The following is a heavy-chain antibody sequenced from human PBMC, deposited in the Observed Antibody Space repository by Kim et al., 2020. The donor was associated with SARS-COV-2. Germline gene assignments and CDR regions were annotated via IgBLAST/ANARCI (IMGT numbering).Heavy chain of an antibody. Sequence: GGSLRLSCAASGFTFSSYGMHWVRQAPGKGLEWVAVISYDGSNKYYADSVKGRFTISRDNSKNTLYLQMNSLRAEDTAVYYCAKAPFFEWLSPGDYWGQGTLVTVSS. CDR3: AKAPFFEWLSPGDY. D-gene: IGHD3-3*01. CDR1: GFTFSSYG. CDR2: ISYDGSNK. V-gene: IGHV3-30*18. J-gene: IGHJ4*02.